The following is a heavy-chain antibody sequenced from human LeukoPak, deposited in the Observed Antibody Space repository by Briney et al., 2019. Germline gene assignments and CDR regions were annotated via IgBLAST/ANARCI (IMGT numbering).Heavy chain of an antibody. CDR2: IYWDDDK. Sequence: SGPTLVKPTQTLTLACTLSGLSLNTAGVGVGWIRQPPGKALEWLALIYWDDDKRYNPSLKTRLTITKDTSKNQVVLTVTNMDPVDTATYYCAKAGYGSGSYLRYYYYGMDVWGQGTTVTVSS. V-gene: IGHV2-5*02. D-gene: IGHD3-10*01. CDR3: AKAGYGSGSYLRYYYYGMDV. J-gene: IGHJ6*02. CDR1: GLSLNTAGVG.